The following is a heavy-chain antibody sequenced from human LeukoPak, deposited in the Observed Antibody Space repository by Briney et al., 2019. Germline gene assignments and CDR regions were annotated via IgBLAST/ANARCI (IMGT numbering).Heavy chain of an antibody. D-gene: IGHD6-25*01. CDR3: TRAVAAATFDY. J-gene: IGHJ4*02. Sequence: GASVKVPCKLSGDNFTTSAVTWVRQAPGQGLEWMGRLTPIFGTPAYAQRFQGRVTITADKSTTTAYMELSGLKSDDTAVYYCTRAVAAATFDYWGQGALVIVSP. CDR1: GDNFTTSA. CDR2: LTPIFGTP. V-gene: IGHV1-69*06.